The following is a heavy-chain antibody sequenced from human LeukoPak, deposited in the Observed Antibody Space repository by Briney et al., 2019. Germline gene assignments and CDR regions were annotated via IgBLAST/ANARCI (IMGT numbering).Heavy chain of an antibody. V-gene: IGHV1-69*13. CDR2: IIPIFGTA. CDR1: GGTFSSYA. Sequence: SVKVSCKASGGTFSSYAISWVRQAPGQGLEWMGGIIPIFGTANYAQKFQGRVTITADESTNTAYMELSRLRSEDTAVYYCAKGYYYDCIRDAFDIWGQGTIVTGSS. CDR3: AKGYYYDCIRDAFDI. J-gene: IGHJ3*02. D-gene: IGHD3-22*01.